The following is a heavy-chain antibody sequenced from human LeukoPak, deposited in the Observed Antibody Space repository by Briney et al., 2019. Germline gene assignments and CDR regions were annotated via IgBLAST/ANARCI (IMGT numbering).Heavy chain of an antibody. CDR3: ARAYYYDSSGYYRSPLFDY. CDR1: GGSFSGYY. J-gene: IGHJ4*02. D-gene: IGHD3-22*01. Sequence: PSETLSLTCAVYGGSFSGYYWSWIRQPPGKGLEWIGDINHSGSTNYNPSLKSRVTISVDTSKNQFSLKMSSVTAADTAVYYCARAYYYDSSGYYRSPLFDYWGQGTLVTVSS. V-gene: IGHV4-34*01. CDR2: INHSGST.